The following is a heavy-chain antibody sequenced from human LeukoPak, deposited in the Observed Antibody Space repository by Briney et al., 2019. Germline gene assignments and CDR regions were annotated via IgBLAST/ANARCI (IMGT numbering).Heavy chain of an antibody. CDR1: GFTFCSYS. J-gene: IGHJ5*02. D-gene: IGHD2-8*01. CDR3: ARGYCTNGVCYLPWFDP. Sequence: GGSLRLSCAASGFTFCSYSMNWVRQAPGKGLEWVSSISSSSSYIYYADSVKGRFTISRDNAKNSLYLQTNSLRAEDTAVYYCARGYCTNGVCYLPWFDPWGQGTLVTVSS. V-gene: IGHV3-21*01. CDR2: ISSSSSYI.